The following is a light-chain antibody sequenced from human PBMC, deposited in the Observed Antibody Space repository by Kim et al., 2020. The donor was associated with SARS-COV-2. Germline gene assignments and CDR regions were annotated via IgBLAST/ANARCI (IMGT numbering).Light chain of an antibody. Sequence: SLSRGKSATLSCRASQKVSNYLAWYQQKRGQTPRLLIYGASSRATGFPDRFSGSGSGTDFTLTISRLEPEDFAVYYCQQFGSSPGTFGQGTKLEIK. V-gene: IGKV3-20*01. CDR3: QQFGSSPGT. J-gene: IGKJ2*01. CDR2: GAS. CDR1: QKVSNY.